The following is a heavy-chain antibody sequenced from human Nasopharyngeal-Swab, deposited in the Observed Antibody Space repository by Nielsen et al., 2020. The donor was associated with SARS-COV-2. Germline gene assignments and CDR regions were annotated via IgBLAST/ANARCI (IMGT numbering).Heavy chain of an antibody. D-gene: IGHD2-21*02. J-gene: IGHJ4*02. CDR2: IYYSGGT. V-gene: IGHV4-39*01. Sequence: RQAPGKELEWIGSIYYSGGTYYNPSLKSRVTISVDTSKNQFSLKLSSVTAADTAVYYCANRCGGDCHDYWGQGTLVTVSS. CDR3: ANRCGGDCHDY.